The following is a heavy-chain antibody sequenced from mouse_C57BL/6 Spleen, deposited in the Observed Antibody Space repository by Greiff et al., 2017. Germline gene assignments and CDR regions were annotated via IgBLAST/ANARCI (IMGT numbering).Heavy chain of an antibody. CDR1: GYTFTSYW. J-gene: IGHJ4*01. CDR2: ISPGSGST. D-gene: IGHD1-1*01. CDR3: ARGHYGSSYAMDY. Sequence: VQLQQPGAELVKPGASVKMSCKASGYTFTSYWITWVKQRPGQGLEWIGDISPGSGSTNYNEKFKSKATLTVDTSSSTAYMQLSSLTSEDSAVYYCARGHYGSSYAMDYWGQGTSVTVSS. V-gene: IGHV1-55*01.